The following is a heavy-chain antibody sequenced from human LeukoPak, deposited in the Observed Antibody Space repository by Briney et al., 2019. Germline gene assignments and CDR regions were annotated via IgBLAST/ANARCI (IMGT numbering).Heavy chain of an antibody. CDR3: ARDILLRGYCSGGSCYQG. CDR2: INPSSGGT. J-gene: IGHJ4*02. V-gene: IGHV1-2*02. D-gene: IGHD2-15*01. CDR1: GYTFTGYY. Sequence: ASVKVSCKASGYTFTGYYIHWVRPAPGQGLEWMGWINPSSGGTNYAQKFQGRVTMTRDTSISTAYMELSRLRSDDTAVYYCARDILLRGYCSGGSCYQGWGQGTLVTVSS.